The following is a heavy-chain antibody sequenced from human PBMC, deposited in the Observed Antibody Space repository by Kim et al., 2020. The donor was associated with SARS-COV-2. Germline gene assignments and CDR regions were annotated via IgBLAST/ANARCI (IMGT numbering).Heavy chain of an antibody. Sequence: GGSLRLSCVASGFTFSSYGMSWVRQAPGKALQWVSDISGGGGSIYYADSVKGRFTISRDNSKNTLYLQMNSLIADDTAVYYCARHTGTSYFDYWGQGTLVTVSS. V-gene: IGHV3-23*01. CDR1: GFTFSSYG. D-gene: IGHD7-27*01. CDR2: ISGGGGSI. J-gene: IGHJ4*02. CDR3: ARHTGTSYFDY.